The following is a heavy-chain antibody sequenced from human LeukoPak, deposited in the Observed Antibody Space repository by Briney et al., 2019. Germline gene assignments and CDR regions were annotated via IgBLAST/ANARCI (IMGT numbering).Heavy chain of an antibody. Sequence: SETLSLTCAVYGGSFSGYYWSWIRQPPGKGLEWIGEINHSGRTTYYNPSLKSRVTISVDTSKNQFSLKLTSVTAADTAVYYCARNGLPYYDSPYDYWGQGTLVTVSS. CDR3: ARNGLPYYDSPYDY. CDR1: GGSFSGYY. J-gene: IGHJ4*02. D-gene: IGHD3-22*01. V-gene: IGHV4-34*01. CDR2: INHSGRTT.